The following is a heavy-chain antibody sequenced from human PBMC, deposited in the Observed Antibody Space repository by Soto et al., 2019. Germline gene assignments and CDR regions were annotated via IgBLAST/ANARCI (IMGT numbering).Heavy chain of an antibody. D-gene: IGHD3-9*01. CDR1: GFTFSSYW. CDR2: IKQDGSEK. V-gene: IGHV3-7*03. Sequence: GGSLRFSCAASGFTFSSYWMSWVRQAPGKGLEWVANIKQDGSEKYYVDSVKGRFTISRDNAKNSLYLQMNSLRAEDTAVYYCARKGRLLRYFDKDYYYYGMDVWGQGTTVTVSS. CDR3: ARKGRLLRYFDKDYYYYGMDV. J-gene: IGHJ6*02.